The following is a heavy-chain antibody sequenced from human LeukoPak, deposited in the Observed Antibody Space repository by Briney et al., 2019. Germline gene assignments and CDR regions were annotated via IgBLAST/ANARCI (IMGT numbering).Heavy chain of an antibody. CDR3: ARRIQLWSYWHFDL. Sequence: SETLSLTCSVSGGSITGYSWGWVRQPPGKGLECIGYMFDRGSPNHHPSLQSRVTTSVDTSKNEFSLRLTSVTAADTAVYYCARRIQLWSYWHFDLWGRGTLVTVSS. CDR2: MFDRGSP. V-gene: IGHV4-4*09. J-gene: IGHJ2*01. D-gene: IGHD5-18*01. CDR1: GGSITGYS.